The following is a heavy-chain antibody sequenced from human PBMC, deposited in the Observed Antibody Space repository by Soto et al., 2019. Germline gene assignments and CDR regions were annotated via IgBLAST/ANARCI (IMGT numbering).Heavy chain of an antibody. CDR2: ISYDGSNK. J-gene: IGHJ4*02. CDR1: GFTFSSYA. CDR3: ARDSSGWFDY. D-gene: IGHD6-19*01. V-gene: IGHV3-30-3*01. Sequence: QVQLVESGGGVVQPGRSLRLSCAASGFTFSSYAMHWVRQAPGKGLEWVAVISYDGSNKYYADSVKGRFTISRDNSKNTLYLQMNSRRAEDTAVYYCARDSSGWFDYWGQGTLVTVSS.